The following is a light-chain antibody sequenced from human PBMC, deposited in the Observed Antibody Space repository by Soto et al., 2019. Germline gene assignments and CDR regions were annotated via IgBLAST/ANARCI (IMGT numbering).Light chain of an antibody. CDR3: QQYGSSPMYT. CDR1: QSVSSSY. CDR2: GAS. Sequence: EIVLTQSPGTLSLSPGERATLSCRASQSVSSSYLAWYQQKPGQAPRILIHGASSRATGIPDRFSGSGSGTDFTLTISRLVPEDSAVYYCQQYGSSPMYTFGQGTKLEIK. V-gene: IGKV3-20*01. J-gene: IGKJ2*01.